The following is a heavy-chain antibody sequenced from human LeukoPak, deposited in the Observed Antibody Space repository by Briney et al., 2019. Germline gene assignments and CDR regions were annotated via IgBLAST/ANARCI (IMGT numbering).Heavy chain of an antibody. CDR1: GGSISSYY. Sequence: SETLSLTCTVSGGSISSYYWSWIRQPPGKGLEWIGYIYYSGSTNYNPSLKSRVTISVDTSKNQFSLKLSSVTAADTAVYYCARTDSDFWSGTYFDYWGQGTLVTVSS. J-gene: IGHJ4*02. CDR2: IYYSGST. CDR3: ARTDSDFWSGTYFDY. V-gene: IGHV4-59*01. D-gene: IGHD3-3*01.